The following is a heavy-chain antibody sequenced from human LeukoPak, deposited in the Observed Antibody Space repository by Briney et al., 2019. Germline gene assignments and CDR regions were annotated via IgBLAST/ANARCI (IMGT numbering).Heavy chain of an antibody. V-gene: IGHV4-34*01. J-gene: IGHJ4*02. CDR3: ARGIRRYYDFWSGPFDY. D-gene: IGHD3-3*01. CDR2: INHSGST. Sequence: SETLSLTCAVYGGSFSGYYWSWIRQPPGKGLEWIGEINHSGSTNYNPSLKSRVTISVDTSKNQFSLKLSSVTAADTAVYYCARGIRRYYDFWSGPFDYWGQGTLVTVSS. CDR1: GGSFSGYY.